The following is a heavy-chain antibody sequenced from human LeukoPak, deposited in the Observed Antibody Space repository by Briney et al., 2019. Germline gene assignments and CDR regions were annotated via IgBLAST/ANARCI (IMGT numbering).Heavy chain of an antibody. D-gene: IGHD3-10*01. CDR3: ARQLPGLLWFGELLHAFDI. V-gene: IGHV4-39*07. J-gene: IGHJ3*02. CDR1: GGSISSSSYY. Sequence: PSETLSLTCTVSGGSISSSSYYWGWIRQPPGKGLEWIGSIYYSGSTYYNPSLKSRVTISIDTSKNQFSLKLSSVTAADTAVYYCARQLPGLLWFGELLHAFDIWGQGTMVTVSS. CDR2: IYYSGST.